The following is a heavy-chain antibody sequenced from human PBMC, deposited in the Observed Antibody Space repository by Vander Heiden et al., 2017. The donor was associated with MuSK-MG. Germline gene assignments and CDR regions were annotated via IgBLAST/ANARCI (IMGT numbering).Heavy chain of an antibody. CDR2: INPSGGST. Sequence: QVQLVQSGAEVKKPGASVKVSCKASGYTFTSYYMHWVRQAPGKGLEWMGIINPSGGSTSYAQKFQGRVTMTRDTSTSTVYMELSSLRSEDTAVYYCARDREGYDFWSGYRGLDYWGQGTLVTVSS. D-gene: IGHD3-3*01. J-gene: IGHJ4*02. V-gene: IGHV1-46*01. CDR3: ARDREGYDFWSGYRGLDY. CDR1: GYTFTSYY.